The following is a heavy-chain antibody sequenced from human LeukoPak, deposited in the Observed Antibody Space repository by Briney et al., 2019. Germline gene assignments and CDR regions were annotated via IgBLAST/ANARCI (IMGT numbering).Heavy chain of an antibody. D-gene: IGHD3-22*01. CDR3: AKGGDGSAYYFFDY. CDR1: GFIFYNYA. Sequence: GGSLRLSCAASGFIFYNYALNWVRQAPGKGLEWVSVIGGSGGGTYYADSVKGRFTIFRDSSKNTLYLQMNNLRAEDTAVYYCAKGGDGSAYYFFDYWGQGALVTVSS. V-gene: IGHV3-23*01. J-gene: IGHJ4*02. CDR2: IGGSGGGT.